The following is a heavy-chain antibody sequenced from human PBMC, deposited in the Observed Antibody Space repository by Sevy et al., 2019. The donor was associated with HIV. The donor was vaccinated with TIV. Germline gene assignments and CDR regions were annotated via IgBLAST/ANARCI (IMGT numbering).Heavy chain of an antibody. J-gene: IGHJ4*02. D-gene: IGHD3-10*01. Sequence: SGPTLVKPTQTLTLTCTFSGFSLSATGVSVGWIRQPPGKALEWLALIFWDDDKRYSPSLKTRLLISKDSSKNQVVLTMTDIDPMDTGTYFCAHRRPGVTAGWPFDYWGQGALVTVSS. V-gene: IGHV2-5*02. CDR2: IFWDDDK. CDR1: GFSLSATGVS. CDR3: AHRRPGVTAGWPFDY.